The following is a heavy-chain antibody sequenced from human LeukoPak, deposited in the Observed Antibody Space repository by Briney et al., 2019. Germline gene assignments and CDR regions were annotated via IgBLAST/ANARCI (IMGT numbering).Heavy chain of an antibody. CDR3: TTGGNVLVAGTRAFDI. CDR2: IKSTIDGGTT. V-gene: IGHV3-15*07. D-gene: IGHD6-19*01. J-gene: IGHJ3*02. Sequence: GRSLRLSCAASGFTFSSYAMHWVRQAPGKGLEWVGRIKSTIDGGTTDYAAPVKGRFTVSRDDSKNTLYLQMNSLKIEDTAVYYCTTGGNVLVAGTRAFDIWGQGTMVTVSS. CDR1: GFTFSSYA.